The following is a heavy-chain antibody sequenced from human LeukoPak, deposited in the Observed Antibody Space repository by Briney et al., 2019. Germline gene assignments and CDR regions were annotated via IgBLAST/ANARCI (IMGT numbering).Heavy chain of an antibody. D-gene: IGHD3-22*01. J-gene: IGHJ2*01. CDR2: IDWNGGST. CDR3: AKEDRSGLYFDL. V-gene: IGHV3-20*04. Sequence: GGSLRLSCAASGFTFDDYGMTWVRQAPGKGLEWVSDIDWNGGSTGYADSVKGRFTISRDNAGNSLYLPMNSLRAEDTALYYCAKEDRSGLYFDLWGRGTLVTVSS. CDR1: GFTFDDYG.